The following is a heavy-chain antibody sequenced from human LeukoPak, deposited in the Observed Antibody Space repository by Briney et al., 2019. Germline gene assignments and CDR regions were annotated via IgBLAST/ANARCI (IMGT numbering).Heavy chain of an antibody. CDR3: ARLNSGTYLDY. CDR1: GFSLSTSGMR. V-gene: IGHV2-70*04. CDR2: IDWDNDK. D-gene: IGHD1-26*01. Sequence: ESGPALVKPTQTLTLTCTFSGFSLSTSGMRVSWIRQPPGKALEWLARIDWDNDKFYSTSLKTRLTISKDTSKNQVVLTMTNMDPVDTATYYCARLNSGTYLDYWGQGTLVTVSS. J-gene: IGHJ4*02.